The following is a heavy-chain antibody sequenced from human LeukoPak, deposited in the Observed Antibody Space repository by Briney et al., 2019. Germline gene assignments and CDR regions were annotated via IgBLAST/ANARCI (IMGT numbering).Heavy chain of an antibody. CDR3: AKDRSEDY. J-gene: IGHJ4*02. V-gene: IGHV3-30*18. CDR1: GFTFSSYG. CDR2: LSYDGSNK. D-gene: IGHD3-10*01. Sequence: PGGSLRLSCAASGFTFSSYGMHWVRQAPGKGLEWVAVLSYDGSNKYYADSVKGRFTISRDNSKNTLYLQMNSLRAEDTAVYYCAKDRSEDYWGQGTLVTVSS.